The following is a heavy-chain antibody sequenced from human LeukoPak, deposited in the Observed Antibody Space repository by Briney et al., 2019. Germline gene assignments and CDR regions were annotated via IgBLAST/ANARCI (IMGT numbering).Heavy chain of an antibody. V-gene: IGHV3-33*05. J-gene: IGHJ4*02. CDR1: GFTFSSYG. Sequence: GGSLRLSCAASGFTFSSYGMHWVRQAPGKGLEWVAVISYDGSHQYDADPVKGRFTISRDNSKNTLYLQMDSLRAEDTAVYYCASLGSQDFDYWGQGTLVTVSS. D-gene: IGHD1-26*01. CDR3: ASLGSQDFDY. CDR2: ISYDGSHQ.